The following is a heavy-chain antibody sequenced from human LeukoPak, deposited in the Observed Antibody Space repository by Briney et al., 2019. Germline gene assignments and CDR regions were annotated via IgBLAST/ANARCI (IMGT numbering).Heavy chain of an antibody. V-gene: IGHV4-59*01. Sequence: PSETLSLTCTVSGGSISGYYWSWIRQPPGKGLEWIGYIYYSGSTNYNPSLESRVTISVDTSKSQFSLKLNSVTAADTAVYYCARVTYSSSWPTFDYWGQGTLVTVSS. CDR3: ARVTYSSSWPTFDY. CDR2: IYYSGST. CDR1: GGSISGYY. J-gene: IGHJ4*02. D-gene: IGHD6-13*01.